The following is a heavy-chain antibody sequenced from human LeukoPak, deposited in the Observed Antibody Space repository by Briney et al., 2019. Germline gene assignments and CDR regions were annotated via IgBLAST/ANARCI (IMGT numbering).Heavy chain of an antibody. CDR3: ARDTGDLDY. Sequence: GGSLRLSCAASGFTFSDYAMHWVRQAPGKELEYVSAISSNGGSIHYANSVKGRFTISRDNSKNTLYLQMNSLGTEDTALYYCARDTGDLDYWGQGALVTVSS. D-gene: IGHD7-27*01. J-gene: IGHJ4*02. CDR1: GFTFSDYA. CDR2: ISSNGGSI. V-gene: IGHV3-64*01.